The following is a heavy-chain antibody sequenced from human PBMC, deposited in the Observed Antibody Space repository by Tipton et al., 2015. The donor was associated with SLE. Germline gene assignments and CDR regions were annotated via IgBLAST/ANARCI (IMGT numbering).Heavy chain of an antibody. CDR3: ATIGDSSGYAPFDH. Sequence: TLSLTCTVSGGSISSYYWSWIRQPAGKGLEWIGRIYTSGPTNYNPSLKGRVTVSLDTSKTQFSLKLSSVTAADTAVYYCATIGDSSGYAPFDHWVQGTLVTVSS. CDR1: GGSISSYY. D-gene: IGHD3-22*01. CDR2: IYTSGPT. V-gene: IGHV4-4*07. J-gene: IGHJ4*02.